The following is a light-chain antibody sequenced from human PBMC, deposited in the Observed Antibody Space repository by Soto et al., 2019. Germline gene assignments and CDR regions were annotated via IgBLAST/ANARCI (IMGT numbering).Light chain of an antibody. CDR2: KAS. CDR3: QQYNSYSPLT. Sequence: DIQMTQSPSTLSASVGDRVTITCRASQSISTWLAWYQQKPGKAPKVLIYKASSLERGVPSRFSGSGSGTEFTLTISSLQPDDSATYYCQQYNSYSPLTFGGGTKVEIK. V-gene: IGKV1-5*03. CDR1: QSISTW. J-gene: IGKJ4*01.